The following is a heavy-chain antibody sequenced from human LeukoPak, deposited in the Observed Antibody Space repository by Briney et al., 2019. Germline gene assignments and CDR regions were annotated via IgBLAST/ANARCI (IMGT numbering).Heavy chain of an antibody. CDR2: IDHSGRT. D-gene: IGHD6-19*01. Sequence: SETLSLTCAVYGGSFSGYYWSWIRQPPGKGLEWIGEIDHSGRTNSNASLKSRVTLSVDMSKNQFSLRLSSVTAADTAVYYCARKTSWLRLMDVWGQGTTVTVSS. V-gene: IGHV4-34*01. CDR1: GGSFSGYY. J-gene: IGHJ6*02. CDR3: ARKTSWLRLMDV.